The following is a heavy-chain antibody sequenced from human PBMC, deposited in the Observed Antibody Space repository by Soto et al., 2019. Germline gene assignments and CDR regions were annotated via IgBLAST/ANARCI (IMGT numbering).Heavy chain of an antibody. CDR2: ISSSSSTL. CDR3: ARGGSGSYFWYFDL. J-gene: IGHJ2*01. Sequence: GGFLRLSCADSGFTFSRYEMNWVRQAPGKGLEWVSYISSSSSTLYYADSVKGRFTISRGNAKNSLYLQMNSLRAEDTAVYYCARGGSGSYFWYFDLWGRGTLVTVSS. V-gene: IGHV3-48*03. CDR1: GFTFSRYE. D-gene: IGHD1-26*01.